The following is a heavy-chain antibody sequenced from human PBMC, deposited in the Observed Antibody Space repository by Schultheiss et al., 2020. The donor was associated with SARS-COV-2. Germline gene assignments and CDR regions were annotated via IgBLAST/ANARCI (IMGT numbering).Heavy chain of an antibody. V-gene: IGHV4-59*01. J-gene: IGHJ6*02. CDR3: ARVETPRFLEWLLPHYYYGMDV. CDR2: IYYSGST. CDR1: GGSISSYY. D-gene: IGHD3-3*01. Sequence: SETLSLTCTVSGGSISSYYWSWIRQHPGKGLEWIGYIYYSGSTNYNPSLKSRVTISVDTSKNQFSLKLSSVTAADTAVYYCARVETPRFLEWLLPHYYYGMDVWGQGTTVTVSS.